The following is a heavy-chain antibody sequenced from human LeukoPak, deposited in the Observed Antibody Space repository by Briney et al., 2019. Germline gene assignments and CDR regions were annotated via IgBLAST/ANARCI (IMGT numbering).Heavy chain of an antibody. CDR3: ARADVM. D-gene: IGHD3-16*01. J-gene: IGHJ4*02. Sequence: GGPLRLSCAASGFTFSNYNMNWVRQAPGKGLEWVSSISSSSTYISYADSVKGRFTISRDNAKNSLFLQMSSLRAEDTAVYYCARADVMGGQGTLVTVSS. CDR1: GFTFSNYN. V-gene: IGHV3-21*01. CDR2: ISSSSTYI.